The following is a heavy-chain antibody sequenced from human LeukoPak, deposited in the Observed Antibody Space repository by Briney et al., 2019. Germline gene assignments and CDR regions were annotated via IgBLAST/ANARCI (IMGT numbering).Heavy chain of an antibody. CDR3: ARLARYHLLEASDI. CDR1: GYSFTSYG. CDR2: ISAYDGGT. Sequence: GASVKVSCKASGYSFTSYGFSWVRQAPGQGLEWLGWISAYDGGTNYEQKFQGRLTMTTETSTTTAYMELRSLRSDATAVYYCARLARYHLLEASDIWGQGTMVTVSS. D-gene: IGHD1-14*01. J-gene: IGHJ3*02. V-gene: IGHV1-18*01.